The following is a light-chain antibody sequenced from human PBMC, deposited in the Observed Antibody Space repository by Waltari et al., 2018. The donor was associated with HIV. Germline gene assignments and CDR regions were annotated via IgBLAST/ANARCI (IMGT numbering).Light chain of an antibody. CDR3: AAWDDSLSGRYV. Sequence: QSVLTQPPSASGTPGQRITISCSGSSSKIGNNYVHWYQHLPGTAPKLLIYRNNQRASGVPDRFSGSKSGTSASLAISGLRSEDEADYYCAAWDDSLSGRYVFGTGTKVTVL. CDR1: SSKIGNNY. CDR2: RNN. V-gene: IGLV1-47*01. J-gene: IGLJ1*01.